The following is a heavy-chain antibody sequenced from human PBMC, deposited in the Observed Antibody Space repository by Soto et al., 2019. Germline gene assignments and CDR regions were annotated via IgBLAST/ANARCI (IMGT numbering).Heavy chain of an antibody. J-gene: IGHJ3*02. D-gene: IGHD3-22*01. CDR2: IHTANGNT. Sequence: QVQLVQSGAEVKKPGVSVKVSCKTSGYNFSSYAMHWVRQAPGQRLEWMGWIHTANGNTKYSQKFQGRVTITRDTSASAAYMELSSLRSEDTAVYFCARNSYEKSTSYLFRSFDIWGQGTMVTVSS. CDR3: ARNSYEKSTSYLFRSFDI. CDR1: GYNFSSYA. V-gene: IGHV1-3*04.